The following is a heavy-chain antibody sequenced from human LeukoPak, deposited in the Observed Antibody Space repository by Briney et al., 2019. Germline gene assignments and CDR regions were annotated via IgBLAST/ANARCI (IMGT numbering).Heavy chain of an antibody. CDR3: AKDQKQWLEYYYYGMDV. D-gene: IGHD6-19*01. CDR1: GFTFSSYG. V-gene: IGHV3-30*18. CDR2: ISYDGSNK. Sequence: GGSLRLSCAASGFTFSSYGMHWVRQAPGKGLEWVAVISYDGSNKHYADSVKGRFTISRNNSKNTLYLQMNSLRAEDTAVYYCAKDQKQWLEYYYYGMDVWGQGTTVTVSS. J-gene: IGHJ6*02.